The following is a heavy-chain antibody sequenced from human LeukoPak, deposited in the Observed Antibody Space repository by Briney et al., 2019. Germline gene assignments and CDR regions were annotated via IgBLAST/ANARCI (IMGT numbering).Heavy chain of an antibody. CDR2: IYYSGST. Sequence: SETLSLTCTVSGGSISSGDYYWSWIRQPPGKGLEWIGYIYYSGSTYYNPSLKSRVTISVDTSKNQFSLKLSSVTAADTAVYYCARGPPSFGESNNWFDPRGQGTLVTVSS. CDR1: GGSISSGDYY. D-gene: IGHD3-10*01. V-gene: IGHV4-30-4*01. J-gene: IGHJ5*02. CDR3: ARGPPSFGESNNWFDP.